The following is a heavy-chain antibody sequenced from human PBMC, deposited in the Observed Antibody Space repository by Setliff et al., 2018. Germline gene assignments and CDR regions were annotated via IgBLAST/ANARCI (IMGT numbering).Heavy chain of an antibody. D-gene: IGHD3-3*01. J-gene: IGHJ5*02. CDR3: ARLQATFGVFKDGDWFDP. Sequence: ASVKVSCKASAYIFSSYGLSWVRQAPGQRPEWMGWISGGDGNTKYSQKFQDRLTITRDTSATTGYMELSSLRSEDTAVYYCARLQATFGVFKDGDWFDPWGQGTLVTVSS. CDR2: ISGGDGNT. V-gene: IGHV1-3*01. CDR1: AYIFSSYG.